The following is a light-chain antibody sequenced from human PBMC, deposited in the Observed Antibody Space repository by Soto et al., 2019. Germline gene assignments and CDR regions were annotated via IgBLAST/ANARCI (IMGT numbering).Light chain of an antibody. CDR3: QQYGSSRT. CDR1: QSVSSSY. J-gene: IGKJ1*01. V-gene: IGKV3-20*01. CDR2: GAS. Sequence: EIVLTQSPGTLSLSPGVRATLSCRASQSVSSSYLAWYQQKPGQAPRLLIYGASSRATGIPDRFSGSGSGTAFTLTISRLEPEDFAVYYWQQYGSSRTFGQGTNVEIK.